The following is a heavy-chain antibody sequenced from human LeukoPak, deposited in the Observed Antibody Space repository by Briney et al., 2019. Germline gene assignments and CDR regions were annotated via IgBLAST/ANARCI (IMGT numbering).Heavy chain of an antibody. Sequence: SETLSLTCTVSGGSISSYYWSWIRQPPGKGLEWIGYIYYSGSTKYNPSLKSRVTISVDTSKNQFSLKLSSVTAADTAVYYCARDLGTGGYNWFDPWGQGTLVTVSS. CDR1: GGSISSYY. V-gene: IGHV4-59*01. J-gene: IGHJ5*02. CDR3: ARDLGTGGYNWFDP. D-gene: IGHD3-10*01. CDR2: IYYSGST.